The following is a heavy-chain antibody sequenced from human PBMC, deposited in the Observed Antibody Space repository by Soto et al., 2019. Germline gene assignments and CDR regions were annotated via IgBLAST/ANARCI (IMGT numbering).Heavy chain of an antibody. V-gene: IGHV1-3*01. Sequence: QVQVVQPGAGVKKPGASVRVSCKASGYTFSTYGMHWVRQAPGQSLEWMGWLNGGTGQTRYSQRFQDRVIITRDTSASTGYMELRSLRSEETAVYYCARGKGMEENYFYYGMDIWGQGTTVTVSS. CDR2: LNGGTGQT. J-gene: IGHJ6*02. D-gene: IGHD3-10*01. CDR3: ARGKGMEENYFYYGMDI. CDR1: GYTFSTYG.